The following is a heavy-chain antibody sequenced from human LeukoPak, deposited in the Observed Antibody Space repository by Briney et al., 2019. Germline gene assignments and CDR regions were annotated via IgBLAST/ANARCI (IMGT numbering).Heavy chain of an antibody. CDR3: AKDQSAYYDSSGSDY. CDR1: GFTFKNYV. Sequence: PGGSLRLSCVASGFTFKNYVMNWVRQAPGKGLEWLATIYGSGVSISYADSVKGRFTISRDNSNNTLYLQMNSLRAEDTAVYYCAKDQSAYYDSSGSDYWGQGTLVTVSS. V-gene: IGHV3-23*01. J-gene: IGHJ4*02. D-gene: IGHD3-22*01. CDR2: IYGSGVSI.